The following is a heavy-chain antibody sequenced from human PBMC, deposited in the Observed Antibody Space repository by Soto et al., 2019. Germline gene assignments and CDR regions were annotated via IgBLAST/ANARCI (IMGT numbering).Heavy chain of an antibody. CDR1: GYTFTNYD. V-gene: IGHV1-8*01. CDR2: MNPITGNT. J-gene: IGHJ5*02. Sequence: QVQLVQSGAEVKKPGASVKVSCTASGYTFTNYDINWVRQATGQGLEWMGWMNPITGNTGYAQKFQGRVTMTMDTSISTAYMELSSLRSEDTAVYYFVRVPAVIYNWFDPWGQGTLVTVSS. D-gene: IGHD2-21*01. CDR3: VRVPAVIYNWFDP.